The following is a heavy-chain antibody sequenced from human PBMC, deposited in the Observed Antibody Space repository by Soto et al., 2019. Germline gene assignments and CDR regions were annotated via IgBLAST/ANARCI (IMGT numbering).Heavy chain of an antibody. V-gene: IGHV4-4*02. CDR2: IAHDGHT. CDR1: GGSITTSVL. CDR3: DGGREYDY. J-gene: IGHJ4*02. D-gene: IGHD1-26*01. Sequence: PSETLSLTCDVSGGSITTSVLWTWVRQFPGRGLEWIGEIAHDGHTNYNPSLSGRVTMSVDLSNSQFSLNVASVNAEDKDVYLCDGGREYDYWGQGTLATVSS.